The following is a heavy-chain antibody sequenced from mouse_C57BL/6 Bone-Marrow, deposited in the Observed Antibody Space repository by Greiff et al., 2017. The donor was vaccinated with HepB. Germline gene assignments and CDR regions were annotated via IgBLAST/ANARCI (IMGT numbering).Heavy chain of an antibody. CDR3: ARRADYYGSSSNFAY. J-gene: IGHJ3*01. CDR1: GFNIKNTY. D-gene: IGHD1-1*01. V-gene: IGHV14-3*01. Sequence: EVQLQQSVAELVRPGASVKLSCTASGFNIKNTYMHWVKQRPEQGLEWIGRIDPANGNTKYAPKFQGKATITADTSSNTAYMQLSSLTSEDSAVYYCARRADYYGSSSNFAYWGQGTLVTVSA. CDR2: IDPANGNT.